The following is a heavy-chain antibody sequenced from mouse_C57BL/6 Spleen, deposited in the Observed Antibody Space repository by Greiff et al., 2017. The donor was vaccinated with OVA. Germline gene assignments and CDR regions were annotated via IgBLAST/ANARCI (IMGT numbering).Heavy chain of an antibody. Sequence: EVKLMESEGGLVQPGSSMKLSCTASGFTFSDYYMAWVRQVPEKGLEWVANINYDGSSTYYLDSLKSRFIISRDNAKNILYLQMSSLKSEDTATYYCARASWDGPYWYFDVWGTGTTVTVAS. D-gene: IGHD4-1*01. CDR2: INYDGSST. CDR1: GFTFSDYY. CDR3: ARASWDGPYWYFDV. J-gene: IGHJ1*03. V-gene: IGHV5-16*01.